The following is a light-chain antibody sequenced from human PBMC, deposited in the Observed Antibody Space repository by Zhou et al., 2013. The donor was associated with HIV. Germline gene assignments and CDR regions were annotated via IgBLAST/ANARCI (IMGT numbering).Light chain of an antibody. CDR2: AAS. Sequence: DIQMTQSPSSLSASVGDRVSITCQASQTISTYLNWYQQKPGKAPKLLIYAASSLQSGVPSRFSGSGFGTDFTLTITTLQPEDVATYYCQKYNSASALTFGGGTKVEIK. CDR1: QTISTY. V-gene: IGKV1-27*01. CDR3: QKYNSASALT. J-gene: IGKJ4*01.